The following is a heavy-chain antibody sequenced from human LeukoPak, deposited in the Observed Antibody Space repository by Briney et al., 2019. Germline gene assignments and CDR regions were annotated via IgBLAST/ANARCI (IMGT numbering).Heavy chain of an antibody. D-gene: IGHD1-1*01. Sequence: SETLSLTCSVSDDSITMYYWTWIRQPPGKGLEWIGYVDHTGSTNFNPSLNGRVSISRDTTKNLFSLRLRSVTAADTAVYFCARVRVSSSTWYSTYYYYFYMDVWGKGTTVTVSS. CDR1: DDSITMYY. J-gene: IGHJ6*03. CDR3: ARVRVSSSTWYSTYYYYFYMDV. V-gene: IGHV4-59*01. CDR2: VDHTGST.